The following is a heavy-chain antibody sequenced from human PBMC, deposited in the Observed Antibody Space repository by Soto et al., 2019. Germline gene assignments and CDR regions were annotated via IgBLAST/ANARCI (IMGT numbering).Heavy chain of an antibody. CDR1: GGSISSGDYY. CDR2: IYYSGST. V-gene: IGHV4-30-4*01. D-gene: IGHD4-17*01. J-gene: IGHJ6*02. CDR3: ARDRVTTGKRYYYYGMDV. Sequence: SETLSLTCTVSGGSISSGDYYWSWIRQPPGKGLEWIGYIYYSGSTYYNPSLKSRVTISVDTSKNQFSLKLSSVTAADTAVYYCARDRVTTGKRYYYYGMDVWGQGTTVTVSS.